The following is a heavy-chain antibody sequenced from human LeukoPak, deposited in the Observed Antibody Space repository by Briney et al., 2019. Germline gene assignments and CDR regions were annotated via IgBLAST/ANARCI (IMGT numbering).Heavy chain of an antibody. CDR1: GYTFANYW. V-gene: IGHV5-51*01. CDR2: IHPGDSDT. J-gene: IGHJ4*02. D-gene: IGHD3-10*01. CDR3: AKGTLVGGFDY. Sequence: GESRKISCKASGYTFANYWIVWVRQMPGKGLEWMGIIHPGDSDTRYSPSFQGQVTISADKSISTAYLQWSSLKASDTDMYYCAKGTLVGGFDYWGQGTLVTVSS.